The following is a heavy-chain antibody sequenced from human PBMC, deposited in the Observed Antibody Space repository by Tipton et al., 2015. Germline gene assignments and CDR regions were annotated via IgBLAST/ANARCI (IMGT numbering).Heavy chain of an antibody. CDR2: ISVSGVST. CDR1: GFTFSSYA. Sequence: SLRLSCAASGFTFSSYAMSWVRQAPGKGLEWVSGISVSGVSTYYADSVKGRFTISRDDSKNTLYLQMNSLRAEDTAVYYCAKVTTGWLYYFYYGMDVWGQGTTATVSS. CDR3: AKVTTGWLYYFYYGMDV. V-gene: IGHV3-23*01. D-gene: IGHD6-19*01. J-gene: IGHJ6*02.